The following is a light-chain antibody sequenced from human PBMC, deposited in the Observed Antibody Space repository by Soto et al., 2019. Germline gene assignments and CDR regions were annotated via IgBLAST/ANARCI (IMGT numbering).Light chain of an antibody. V-gene: IGKV1-5*03. J-gene: IGKJ1*01. CDR3: QQYNSYSWT. CDR2: KAS. CDR1: QTISSW. Sequence: DIQMTQSPSTLSGSVGDRVTIPCRASQTISSWLAWYQQKPGKAPKLLIYKASTLKSGVPTRFSGSGSGTEFTLTISSLQPDVFATYYCQQYNSYSWTFGQGTKVDI.